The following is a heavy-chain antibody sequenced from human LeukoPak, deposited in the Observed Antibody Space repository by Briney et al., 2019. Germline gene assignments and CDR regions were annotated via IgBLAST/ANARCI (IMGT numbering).Heavy chain of an antibody. Sequence: SETLSLTCAVYGGSFSGYYWSWIRQPPGKGLEWIGEINHSGSINYNPSLKSRVTISVDTSKNQFSLKLSSVTAADTAVYYCARGEPPLLLWFGELSAVFDYWGQGTLVTVSS. V-gene: IGHV4-34*01. CDR2: INHSGSI. D-gene: IGHD3-10*01. CDR3: ARGEPPLLLWFGELSAVFDY. J-gene: IGHJ4*02. CDR1: GGSFSGYY.